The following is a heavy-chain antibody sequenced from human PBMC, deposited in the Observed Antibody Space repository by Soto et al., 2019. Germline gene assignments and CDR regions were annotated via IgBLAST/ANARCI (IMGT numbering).Heavy chain of an antibody. J-gene: IGHJ4*02. CDR2: IYYSGST. CDR3: AGDRLGLPLDY. D-gene: IGHD4-17*01. Sequence: SETLSLTCTVSGGSISSGGHYWSWIRQHPGKGLEWIGYIYYSGSTHYNPSLRSRVTISVDTSKNQFFLKLSSVTAADTAVYYCAGDRLGLPLDYWSQGTLVTVSS. V-gene: IGHV4-31*03. CDR1: GGSISSGGHY.